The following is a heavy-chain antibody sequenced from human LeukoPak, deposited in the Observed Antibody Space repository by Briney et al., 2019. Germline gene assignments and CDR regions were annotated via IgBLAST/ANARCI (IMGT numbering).Heavy chain of an antibody. CDR3: AKCQDLYCSSTSCFIDY. Sequence: PGGSLRLSCAASGFTFSSYAMSWVRQAPGKGLEWVSAISGSGGSTYYADSVKGRFTISRDNSKNTLYLQMNSLRAEDTAVYYCAKCQDLYCSSTSCFIDYWGQGTLVTVSS. CDR2: ISGSGGST. D-gene: IGHD2-2*01. J-gene: IGHJ4*02. V-gene: IGHV3-23*01. CDR1: GFTFSSYA.